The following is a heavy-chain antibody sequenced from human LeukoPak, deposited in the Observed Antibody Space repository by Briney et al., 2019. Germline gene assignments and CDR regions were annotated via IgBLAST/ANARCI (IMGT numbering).Heavy chain of an antibody. CDR3: ARASYSYDINGWVPFDY. CDR1: GGSISSYY. J-gene: IGHJ4*02. Sequence: SETLSLTCTVSGGSISSYYWSWIRQPPGKGLERIGYMYYSGSTNYNPSLKSRVTISGDTSKNQFSLRLSSVTAADTAVYYCARASYSYDINGWVPFDYWGQGTLVTVSS. D-gene: IGHD3-22*01. CDR2: MYYSGST. V-gene: IGHV4-59*08.